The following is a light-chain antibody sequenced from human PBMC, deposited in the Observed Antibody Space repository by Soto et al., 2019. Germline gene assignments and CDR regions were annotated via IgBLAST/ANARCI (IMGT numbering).Light chain of an antibody. V-gene: IGKV4-1*01. CDR2: WAS. CDR1: QSVLHSSHNKNY. CDR3: QHYYTTPRT. J-gene: IGKJ1*01. Sequence: DIVMTQSPDSLAVSLGERATINCKSSQSVLHSSHNKNYLAWYQQKPGQPPKLLIYWASTRKSGVPDRLSGSGSGTDFTLTISSLQAEDVAVYYCQHYYTTPRTFGQGTKVEIK.